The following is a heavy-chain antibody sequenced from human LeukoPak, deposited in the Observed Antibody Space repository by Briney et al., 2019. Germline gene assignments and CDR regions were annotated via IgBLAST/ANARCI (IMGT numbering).Heavy chain of an antibody. CDR3: ARDYCSTTTCLDY. V-gene: IGHV1-8*02. CDR2: MNPNSGNT. CDR1: GYTFTGYY. Sequence: ASVKVSCKASGYTFTGYYMHWVRQAPGQGLEWMGWMNPNSGNTAYTQKFQGRVIMTCNTSISTAYMELSSLRPEDTALYYCARDYCSTTTCLDYWGRGTLVTVSP. D-gene: IGHD2-2*01. J-gene: IGHJ4*02.